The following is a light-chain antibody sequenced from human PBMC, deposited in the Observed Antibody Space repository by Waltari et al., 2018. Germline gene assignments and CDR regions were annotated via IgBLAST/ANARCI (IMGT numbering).Light chain of an antibody. CDR2: GAS. J-gene: IGKJ3*01. CDR3: QQYGSSPLT. CDR1: QSVTTN. Sequence: EVVMTQSPAILSVSPGARATLSCRASQSVTTNLAWYQQKPGQAPRLLIFGASTRATGVPARFSGSGSGTDFTLTISDLQSDDFAVYYCQQYGSSPLTFGPGTKVDIK. V-gene: IGKV3-15*01.